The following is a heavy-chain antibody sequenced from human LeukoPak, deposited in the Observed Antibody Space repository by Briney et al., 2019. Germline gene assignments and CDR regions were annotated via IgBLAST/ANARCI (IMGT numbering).Heavy chain of an antibody. CDR2: ISAYNGNT. J-gene: IGHJ4*02. CDR1: GYTFTSYG. D-gene: IGHD3-10*01. CDR3: ATDLITMVRGVIDY. Sequence: ASVKVSCKASGYTFTSYGISWVRQAPGQGLEWMGWISAYNGNTNYAQKLQGRVTMTTDTSTSTAYMELRSLRSDDTAVYYCATDLITMVRGVIDYWGQGTLVTVSS. V-gene: IGHV1-18*01.